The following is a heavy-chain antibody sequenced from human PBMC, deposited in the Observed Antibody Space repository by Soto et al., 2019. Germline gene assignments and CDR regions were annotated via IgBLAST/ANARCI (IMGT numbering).Heavy chain of an antibody. J-gene: IGHJ1*01. CDR3: ARHDLRQWRIEH. V-gene: IGHV4-39*01. CDR2: IYYSGST. D-gene: IGHD6-19*01. CDR1: GDSISSTTYY. Sequence: QLQLQESGPGLVKPSETLSLTCSVSGDSISSTTYYWGWLRQSPGKGLEWIGSIYYSGSTFYNPSLKNRVTISVDTSKRQSSLKLTSMTAPDTAVYYCARHDLRQWRIEHWGQGALVTVSS.